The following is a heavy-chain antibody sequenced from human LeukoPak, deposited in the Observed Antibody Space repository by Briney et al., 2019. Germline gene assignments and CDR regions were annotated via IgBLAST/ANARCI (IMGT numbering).Heavy chain of an antibody. D-gene: IGHD6-19*01. Sequence: PGGSLRLSCAASGFTFSGYGMHWVRQAPGKGLEWVAVIWYDGSNKYYADSVKGRFTISRDNSKNTLYLQMNSLRAEDTAVYYCAKENSSGWYVAEYFQHWGQGTLVTVSS. CDR3: AKENSSGWYVAEYFQH. CDR2: IWYDGSNK. V-gene: IGHV3-33*06. J-gene: IGHJ1*01. CDR1: GFTFSGYG.